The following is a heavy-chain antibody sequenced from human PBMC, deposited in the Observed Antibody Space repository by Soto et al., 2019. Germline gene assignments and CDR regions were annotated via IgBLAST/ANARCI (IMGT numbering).Heavy chain of an antibody. J-gene: IGHJ4*02. CDR2: VHYSGNT. V-gene: IGHV4-39*01. CDR3: ARAHGSGVVPPFMPY. D-gene: IGHD3-3*01. CDR1: GDSVINNQYH. Sequence: KTSETLSLTCTVSGDSVINNQYHWGWIRQPPGKGLEWIATVHYSGNTHYNPSLRSRVTISVDTSKSQFSLTLTSVTSADTAVYFCARAHGSGVVPPFMPYWARGTVVTVSS.